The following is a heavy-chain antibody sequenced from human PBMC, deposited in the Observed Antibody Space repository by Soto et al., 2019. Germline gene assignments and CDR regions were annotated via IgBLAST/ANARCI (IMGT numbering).Heavy chain of an antibody. J-gene: IGHJ6*02. Sequence: PGGSLRLSCAASGFTFSSYAMHWVRQAPGKGLEWVAVISYDGSNKYYADSVKGRFTISRDNSKNTLYLQMNSLRAEDTAVYYCARDRRGGAAARVHYSHYAMDVWGQGTTVTVSS. V-gene: IGHV3-30-3*01. D-gene: IGHD6-6*01. CDR1: GFTFSSYA. CDR3: ARDRRGGAAARVHYSHYAMDV. CDR2: ISYDGSNK.